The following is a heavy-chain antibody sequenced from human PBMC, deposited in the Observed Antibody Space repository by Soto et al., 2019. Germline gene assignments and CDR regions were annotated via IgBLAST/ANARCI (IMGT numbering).Heavy chain of an antibody. D-gene: IGHD6-19*01. CDR3: AKDRYSSSPGHLEY. CDR1: GLSFSNYG. Sequence: QVQLVELGGGAVQPGRSLTLSCTASGLSFSNYGMHWVRQAPGKGLEWVAIISDDGNSQNYAGSVKGRFTISRDNFKNTVYLQMERLRGDDTAVYYCAKDRYSSSPGHLEYWGQGTLVTVSS. V-gene: IGHV3-30*18. J-gene: IGHJ4*02. CDR2: ISDDGNSQ.